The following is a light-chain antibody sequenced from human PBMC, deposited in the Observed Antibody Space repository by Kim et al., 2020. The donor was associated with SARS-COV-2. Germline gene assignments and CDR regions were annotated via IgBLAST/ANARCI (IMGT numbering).Light chain of an antibody. CDR3: NSRDSSGNPWV. Sequence: SSELTQDPAVSVALGQTVRITCQGDSLRSYYASWYQQKPGQAPVLVIYGKNNRHSGIPDRFSGSSSGNTASLTITGAQAEDEADYYCNSRDSSGNPWVFG. CDR2: GKN. V-gene: IGLV3-19*01. J-gene: IGLJ3*02. CDR1: SLRSYY.